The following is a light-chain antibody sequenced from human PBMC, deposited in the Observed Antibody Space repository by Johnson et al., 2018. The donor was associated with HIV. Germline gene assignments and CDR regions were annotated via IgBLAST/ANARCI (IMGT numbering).Light chain of an antibody. CDR1: SSNIGNNY. V-gene: IGLV1-51*01. CDR3: GTWDTSLSAGGV. Sequence: SVLTQPPSVSAAPGQKVTISCSGSSSNIGNNYVSWYQQVPGTAPRLVIYDTIKRPSGIPDRFSGSKSGTSATLGITGLQTGDEADYYCGTWDTSLSAGGVFGTGTKVTVL. J-gene: IGLJ1*01. CDR2: DTI.